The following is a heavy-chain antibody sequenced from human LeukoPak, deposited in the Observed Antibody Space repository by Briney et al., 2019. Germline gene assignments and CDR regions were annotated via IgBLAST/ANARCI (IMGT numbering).Heavy chain of an antibody. V-gene: IGHV3-74*01. CDR1: GFTFSNYW. CDR2: IYSDGTST. Sequence: GGSLRLSCAASGFTFSNYWMHWVRQAPGKGLVWVSRIYSDGTSTSYADSVKGRFTISRDNAKNTLYLQMNSLRDEDTAVYYCARDFVLLGIVVRGFDYWGQGTLVTVSS. D-gene: IGHD2-2*03. CDR3: ARDFVLLGIVVRGFDY. J-gene: IGHJ4*02.